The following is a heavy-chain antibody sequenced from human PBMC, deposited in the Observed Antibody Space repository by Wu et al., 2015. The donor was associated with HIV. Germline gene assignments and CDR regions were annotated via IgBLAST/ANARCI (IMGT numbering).Heavy chain of an antibody. CDR2: INPKDGAT. J-gene: IGHJ5*02. Sequence: QVQLVQSGAEVKKPGASVKVSCKASGYTFSDYYLHWTRQAPGQGLEWMGWINPKDGATDFARKFQGRVTMTRDTSFSTAYMNLISLTSDDTAVYYCARGNYDFWAAHFADNWFDPWGQGTLVTVSS. CDR1: GYTFSDYY. V-gene: IGHV1-2*02. CDR3: ARGNYDFWAAHFADNWFDP. D-gene: IGHD3-3*01.